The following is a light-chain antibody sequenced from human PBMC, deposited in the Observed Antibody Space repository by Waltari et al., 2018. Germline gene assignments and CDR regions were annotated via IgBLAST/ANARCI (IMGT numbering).Light chain of an antibody. CDR1: ELGDKY. J-gene: IGLJ2*01. CDR2: QDS. Sequence: SYELTQPPSVSVSPGQTASITCSGDELGDKYASWYQQKPGQSPVLVIYQDSKRPSGIPERFSGSNSGNTATLTISGTQAMDEADYYCQAWDSSRGVFGGGTKLTVL. CDR3: QAWDSSRGV. V-gene: IGLV3-1*01.